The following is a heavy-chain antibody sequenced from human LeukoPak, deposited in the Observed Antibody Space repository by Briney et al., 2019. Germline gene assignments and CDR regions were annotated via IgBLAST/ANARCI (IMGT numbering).Heavy chain of an antibody. CDR2: IKQDGSER. V-gene: IGHV3-7*04. J-gene: IGHJ4*02. Sequence: PGGSLRLSCAASGFTFSSYEMNWVRQAPGKGLEWVANIKQDGSERSYVDSVKGRFTISRDNAKNLLYLQMNSLRAEDTAVYYCATDLYYWGQGTLVTVSS. D-gene: IGHD2-15*01. CDR3: ATDLYY. CDR1: GFTFSSYE.